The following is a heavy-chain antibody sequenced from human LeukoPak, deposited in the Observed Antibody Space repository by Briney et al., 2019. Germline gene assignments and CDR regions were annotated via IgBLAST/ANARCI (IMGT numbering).Heavy chain of an antibody. CDR1: GGSISNYH. CDR2: IHTSGST. J-gene: IGHJ4*02. D-gene: IGHD6-19*01. CDR3: ARRDISSGWSFDY. Sequence: SETLSLTCTVSGGSISNYHWSWIRQPAGKGLEWIGQIHTSGSTNYNPPLKSRVTMSIDTPENQLSLTIRSMTAADTAVYYCARRDISSGWSFDYWGQGTLVTVSS. V-gene: IGHV4-4*07.